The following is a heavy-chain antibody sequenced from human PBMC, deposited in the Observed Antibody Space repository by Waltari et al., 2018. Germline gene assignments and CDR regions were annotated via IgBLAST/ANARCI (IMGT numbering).Heavy chain of an antibody. J-gene: IGHJ4*02. CDR3: ARDPSPGQLGGIDY. CDR1: GGTFSRYA. Sequence: QVQLVQSGAEVKKPGSSVKVSCKASGGTFSRYAISWVRQAPGQGLEWMGGIIPIFGTANYAQKFQGRVTITADESTSTAYMELSSLRSEDTAVYYCARDPSPGQLGGIDYWGQGTLVTVSS. V-gene: IGHV1-69*12. D-gene: IGHD6-6*01. CDR2: IIPIFGTA.